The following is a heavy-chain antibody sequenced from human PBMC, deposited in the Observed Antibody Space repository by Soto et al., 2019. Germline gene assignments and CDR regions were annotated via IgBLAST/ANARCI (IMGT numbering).Heavy chain of an antibody. CDR2: IWYDGVTR. CDR3: ARDLGRPGKIPKDACKI. Sequence: QVQLVESGGGVVQPGASLRLSCAASGFAFSSCGMHWVRQAPGKGLEWVAVIWYDGVTRHYGDSVRGRFTISRDTSMNTLYLQMSRLGADDAAFYYCARDLGRPGKIPKDACKIWGRGTMVTVSS. D-gene: IGHD3-16*01. CDR1: GFAFSSCG. J-gene: IGHJ3*02. V-gene: IGHV3-33*01.